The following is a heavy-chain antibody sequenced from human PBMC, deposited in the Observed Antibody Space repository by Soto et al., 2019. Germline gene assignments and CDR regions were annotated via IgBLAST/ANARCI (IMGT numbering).Heavy chain of an antibody. CDR2: IYYSGST. Sequence: SETLSLTCTVSCGSISSSSYYWGWIRQPPGKGLEWIGSIYYSGSTYYNPSLKSRVTISVDTSKNQFSLKLNSVTAADTAVYFCVGSPGGLGWFDPWGLGILVTVSS. CDR3: VGSPGGLGWFDP. J-gene: IGHJ5*02. V-gene: IGHV4-39*01. CDR1: CGSISSSSYY. D-gene: IGHD6-19*01.